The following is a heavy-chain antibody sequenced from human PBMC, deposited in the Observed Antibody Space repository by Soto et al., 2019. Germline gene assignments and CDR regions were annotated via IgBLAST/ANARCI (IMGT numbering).Heavy chain of an antibody. Sequence: QVQLVQSGVEVKKPGASVKVSCKASGDTFTDYAISWVRQAPGRGLEWMGWVNTYNGNPNYAQIFQGRVTMTTDTSTDTAYMEPRSLKSDDTAVHYCERDSKDNTSWQSCDPGGQGTLVTVSS. V-gene: IGHV1-18*01. CDR3: ERDSKDNTSWQSCDP. CDR2: VNTYNGNP. D-gene: IGHD6-13*01. CDR1: GDTFTDYA. J-gene: IGHJ5*02.